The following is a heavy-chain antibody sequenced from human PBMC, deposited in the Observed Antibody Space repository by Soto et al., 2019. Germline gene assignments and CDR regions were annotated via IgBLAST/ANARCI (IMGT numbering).Heavy chain of an antibody. Sequence: SETLSLTCTASGGSISSYYWSWIRQPAGKGLEWIGRIYPSGGTNYNPSLKSRVTMSVDTSKKRFSLRLSSVTAADTAVYYCARGSAAGVDYGMDVWGQGTSVTVSS. CDR3: ARGSAAGVDYGMDV. V-gene: IGHV4-4*07. J-gene: IGHJ6*02. D-gene: IGHD6-13*01. CDR2: IYPSGGT. CDR1: GGSISSYY.